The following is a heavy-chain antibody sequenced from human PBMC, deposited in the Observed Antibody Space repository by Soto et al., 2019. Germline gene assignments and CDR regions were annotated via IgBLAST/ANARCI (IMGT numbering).Heavy chain of an antibody. CDR1: GFTFSDYY. CDR3: ARTDTAMVGYYYYYYMDV. J-gene: IGHJ6*03. CDR2: ISSSGSTI. V-gene: IGHV3-11*01. D-gene: IGHD5-18*01. Sequence: TGGSLRLSCAASGFTFSDYYMSWIRQAPGKGLEWVSYISSSGSTIYYADSVKGRFTISRDNAKNSLYLQMNSLRAEDTAVYYCARTDTAMVGYYYYYYMDVWGKGTTVTGSS.